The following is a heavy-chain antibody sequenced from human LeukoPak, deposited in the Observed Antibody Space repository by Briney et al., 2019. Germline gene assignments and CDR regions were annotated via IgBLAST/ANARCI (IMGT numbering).Heavy chain of an antibody. CDR3: AREIAVAGSAFDI. CDR2: IYFSGNT. V-gene: IGHV4-30-4*08. CDR1: GRSLDSGNFY. Sequence: SETLSLTCTVSGRSLDSGNFYWRWIRQPPGKGLEWIGYIYFSGNTYYNPSLKSRVTISLDMSKNQFSLKLSSVTAADTAVYYCAREIAVAGSAFDIWGQGTMVAVSS. J-gene: IGHJ3*02. D-gene: IGHD6-19*01.